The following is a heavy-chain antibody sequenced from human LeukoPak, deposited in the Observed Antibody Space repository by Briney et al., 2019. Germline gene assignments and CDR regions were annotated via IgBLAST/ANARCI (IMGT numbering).Heavy chain of an antibody. J-gene: IGHJ4*02. CDR1: GFTFSTSG. D-gene: IGHD6-13*01. Sequence: AGGSLRLSCAASGFTFSTSGMNWVRQAPGKGLEWVSSISSSSSYIYYADSVKGRFTISRDNAKNSLYLQMNSLRAEDTAVYYCARTQQQLVPFDYWGQGTLVTVSS. CDR3: ARTQQQLVPFDY. V-gene: IGHV3-21*01. CDR2: ISSSSSYI.